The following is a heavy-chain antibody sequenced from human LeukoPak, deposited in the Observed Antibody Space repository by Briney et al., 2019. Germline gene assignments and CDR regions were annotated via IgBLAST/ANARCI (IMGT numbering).Heavy chain of an antibody. D-gene: IGHD3-10*01. Sequence: PSETLSLTCTISGGSISSISYYWSWIRQPPGKGLEWIGYIYYSGSTYYNPSLKSRVTISVDTSKNQFSLKLSSVTAADTAVYYCARAYYGSGSYHRVYYFDYWGQGTLVTVSS. CDR2: IYYSGST. CDR3: ARAYYGSGSYHRVYYFDY. J-gene: IGHJ4*02. V-gene: IGHV4-30-4*01. CDR1: GGSISSISYY.